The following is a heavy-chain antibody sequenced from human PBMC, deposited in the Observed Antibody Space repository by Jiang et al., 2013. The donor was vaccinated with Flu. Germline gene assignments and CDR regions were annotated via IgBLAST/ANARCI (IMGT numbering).Heavy chain of an antibody. CDR3: ATDGALYYDSSGYYPY. CDR1: GYTFTDYY. V-gene: IGHV1-69-2*01. D-gene: IGHD3-22*01. CDR2: VDPEDGGT. Sequence: SGAEVKKPGATVKISCKVSGYTFTDYYMHWVQQAPGKGLEWMGLVDPEDGGTIYAEKFQGRVTITADTSTDTAYMELSSLRSEDTAVYYCATDGALYYDSSGYYPYWGQGRWSPSPQ. J-gene: IGHJ4*02.